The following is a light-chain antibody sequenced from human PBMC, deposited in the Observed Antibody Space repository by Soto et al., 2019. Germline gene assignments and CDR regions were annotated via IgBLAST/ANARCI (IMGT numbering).Light chain of an antibody. CDR3: QQHGSSPIT. J-gene: IGKJ5*01. Sequence: EIVLTQSPVTLSLSPGERATLSCRASQTVTRNYLAWHQQKPGQTPRLLVYGASSRATGIPDRFSGSGSGTDFTLTISRLEPEDFAVNYCQQHGSSPITFGQATRLEIK. CDR2: GAS. V-gene: IGKV3-20*01. CDR1: QTVTRNY.